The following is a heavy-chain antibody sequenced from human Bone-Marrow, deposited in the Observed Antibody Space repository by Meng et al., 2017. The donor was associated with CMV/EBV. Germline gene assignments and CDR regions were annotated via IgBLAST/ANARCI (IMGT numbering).Heavy chain of an antibody. CDR2: IKSKTDGGTT. D-gene: IGHD3-3*01. V-gene: IGHV3-15*01. CDR1: GFTFSNAW. J-gene: IGHJ4*02. CDR3: TTDWRLVGITIFGVVISTRNYFDY. Sequence: GESLKISCAASGFTFSNAWMSWVRQAPGKGLEWVGRIKSKTDGGTTDYAAPVKGRFTISRDDSKNTLYLQTNSLKTEDTAVYYCTTDWRLVGITIFGVVISTRNYFDYWGQGTLVTVSS.